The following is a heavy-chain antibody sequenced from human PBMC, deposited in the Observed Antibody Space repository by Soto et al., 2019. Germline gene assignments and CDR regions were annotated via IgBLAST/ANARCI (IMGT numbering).Heavy chain of an antibody. CDR3: AHRRRSVGATAAWFDP. CDR2: IYWDDDK. Sequence: QITLKESGPTLVKPTQTLTLTCTFSGFSLSTSGVGVGWIRQPPGKALEWLALIYWDDDKRYSPSLNSRLTITKDTSKNQVVLTMTNMDPVDTATYYCAHRRRSVGATAAWFDPWGQGTLVTVSS. CDR1: GFSLSTSGVG. V-gene: IGHV2-5*02. J-gene: IGHJ5*02. D-gene: IGHD1-26*01.